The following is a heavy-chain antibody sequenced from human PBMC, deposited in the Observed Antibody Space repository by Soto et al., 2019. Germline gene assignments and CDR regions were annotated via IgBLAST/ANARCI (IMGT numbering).Heavy chain of an antibody. V-gene: IGHV3-73*02. CDR1: GFTFSGSA. D-gene: IGHD6-19*01. J-gene: IGHJ4*02. CDR2: IRSKVNSYAT. CDR3: TRDSSGWPD. Sequence: EVQLVESGGGLVQPGGSLKLSCAASGFTFSGSAMHWVRQTSGKGLEWVGRIRSKVNSYATEYAASVKGRFTISRDDSKNTAYLQMNSLKTEDTAVYYCTRDSSGWPDWGQGTLVTVSS.